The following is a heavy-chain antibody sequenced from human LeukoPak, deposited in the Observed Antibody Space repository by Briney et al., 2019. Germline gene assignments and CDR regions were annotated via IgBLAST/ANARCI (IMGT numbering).Heavy chain of an antibody. J-gene: IGHJ3*02. CDR2: IYYSGST. D-gene: IGHD3-22*01. Sequence: SETLSLTCTVSGGSISSYYWSWIRQPPGKGLEWIGYIYYSGSTNYNPSLKSRVTISVDTSKNQFSLKLSSVTAVDTAVYYCEGGGYYDSSGYIAFDIWGQGTMVTVSS. CDR3: EGGGYYDSSGYIAFDI. CDR1: GGSISSYY. V-gene: IGHV4-59*01.